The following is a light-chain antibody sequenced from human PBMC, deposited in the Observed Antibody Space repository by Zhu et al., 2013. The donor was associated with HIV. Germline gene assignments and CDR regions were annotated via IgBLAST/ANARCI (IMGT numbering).Light chain of an antibody. CDR1: SSNIGAGYH. V-gene: IGLV1-51*01. CDR3: GTWDSSLSAV. CDR2: DNN. Sequence: QSVLTQPPSVSGAPGQRVTISCTGSSSNIGAGYHVHWYQQLPGTAPKLLIYDNNKRPSGIPDRFSGSKSGTSATLGITGLQTGDEADYYCGTWDSSLSAVFGGGTKLTVL. J-gene: IGLJ3*02.